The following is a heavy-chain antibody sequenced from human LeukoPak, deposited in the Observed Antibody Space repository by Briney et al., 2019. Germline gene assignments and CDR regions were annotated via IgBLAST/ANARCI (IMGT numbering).Heavy chain of an antibody. CDR1: GFIFRSYE. CDR3: AKDYGDYYYNWFDP. J-gene: IGHJ5*02. V-gene: IGHV3-48*03. Sequence: GGSLRLSCAASGFIFRSYEMNWVRQAPGKGLEWVSYISSSGSTIYYADSVKGRFTISRDNAKNTLYLQMNSLRAEDTAVYYCAKDYGDYYYNWFDPWGQGTLVTVSS. CDR2: ISSSGSTI. D-gene: IGHD4-17*01.